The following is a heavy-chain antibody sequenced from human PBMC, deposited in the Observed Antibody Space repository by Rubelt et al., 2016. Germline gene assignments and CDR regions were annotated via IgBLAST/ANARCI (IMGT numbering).Heavy chain of an antibody. CDR1: GFSLSNARMG. CDR2: IFSNDEK. J-gene: IGHJ4*02. D-gene: IGHD1-26*01. CDR3: ARIMGATGGMIFDY. V-gene: IGHV2-26*01. Sequence: QVTLKESGPVLVKPTETLTLTCTVSGFSLSNARMGVSWIRQPPGKALEWLAHIFSNDEKSYSTSLKSRLTISKDTSKSQVVLAMTNMDPVDTATDYCARIMGATGGMIFDYWGQGTLVTVSS.